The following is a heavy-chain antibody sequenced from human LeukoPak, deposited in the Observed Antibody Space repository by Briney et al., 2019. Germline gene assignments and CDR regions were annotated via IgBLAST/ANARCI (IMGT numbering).Heavy chain of an antibody. J-gene: IGHJ4*02. CDR1: GFTVSAYS. Sequence: GGSQRLSCAPSGFTVSAYSLSWVRQAPGKGLEWVAKIKKDGSEKDYVDSVKGRFTISRDNDKGSLYLQLNSLRVEDTAVYYCARGFQSGDSPVWGQGTLVTVSS. D-gene: IGHD2-21*02. CDR2: IKKDGSEK. CDR3: ARGFQSGDSPV. V-gene: IGHV3-7*01.